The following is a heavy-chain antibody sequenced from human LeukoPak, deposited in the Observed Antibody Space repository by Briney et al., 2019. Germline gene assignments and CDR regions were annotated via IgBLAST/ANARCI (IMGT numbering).Heavy chain of an antibody. D-gene: IGHD3-10*01. V-gene: IGHV1-3*01. CDR2: INAGNGNT. CDR3: ASSITMVRYFDY. Sequence: ASVKVSCKVSGYTLTELSMHWVRQAPGQRLEWMGWINAGNGNTKYSQKFQGRVTITRDTSASTAYMELSSLRSEDTAVYYCASSITMVRYFDYWGQGTLVTVSS. J-gene: IGHJ4*02. CDR1: GYTLTELS.